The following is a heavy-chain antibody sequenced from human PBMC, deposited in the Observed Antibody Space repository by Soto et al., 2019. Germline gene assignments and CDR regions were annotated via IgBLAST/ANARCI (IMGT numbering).Heavy chain of an antibody. CDR1: GGTFSSYA. V-gene: IGHV1-69*06. CDR3: ARLQGRGAATRPLGHYYYYGMDV. J-gene: IGHJ6*02. Sequence: AVKVSGKASGGTFSSYAISWVRQAPVQVLEWMGGIIPIFGTANYAQKFQGRVTITADKSTSTAYMELSSLRSEDTAVYYCARLQGRGAATRPLGHYYYYGMDVWGQGTTVTVSS. D-gene: IGHD2-15*01. CDR2: IIPIFGTA.